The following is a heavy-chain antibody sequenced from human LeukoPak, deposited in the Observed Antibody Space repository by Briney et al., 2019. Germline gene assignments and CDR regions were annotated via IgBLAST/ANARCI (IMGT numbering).Heavy chain of an antibody. CDR3: AREEYFYNV. CDR2: ISWDGNNQ. J-gene: IGHJ4*02. D-gene: IGHD3-10*01. V-gene: IGHV3-30-3*01. Sequence: GRSLRLSCAASGFTLSNFAMHSVRQAPGKGLEWVAVISWDGNNQYYADSVKGRFTISRDNSNNTLYLQMTSLRRDDTAVYFCAREEYFYNVWGQGTLVTVSS. CDR1: GFTLSNFA.